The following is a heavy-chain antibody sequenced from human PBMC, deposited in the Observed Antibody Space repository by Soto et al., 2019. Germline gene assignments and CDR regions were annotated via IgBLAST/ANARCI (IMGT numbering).Heavy chain of an antibody. V-gene: IGHV4-30-4*01. Sequence: SEALSLTCTVSGGSISIGDFYLSWIRQPPGKGLELIGNIYYSGSTYYNPSLRSRAIMSVDTSQNQFSLKLSSLTAEDTAVYFCARADDSSDRSDYWDQGGLVTVSS. J-gene: IGHJ4*01. CDR3: ARADDSSDRSDY. CDR1: GGSISIGDFY. CDR2: IYYSGST. D-gene: IGHD4-17*01.